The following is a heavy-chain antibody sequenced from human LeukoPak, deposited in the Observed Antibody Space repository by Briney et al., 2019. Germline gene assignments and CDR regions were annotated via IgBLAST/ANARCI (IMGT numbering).Heavy chain of an antibody. Sequence: SETLSLTCAVYGGSFSGYYWSWIRQPPGKGLEWIGEINHSGSTNYNPSLKSRVTISVDTSKNQFSLKLSSVTAADTAVYYCASLYSGSYTLFDYWGQGTLVTVSS. J-gene: IGHJ4*02. CDR2: INHSGST. V-gene: IGHV4-34*01. CDR3: ASLYSGSYTLFDY. D-gene: IGHD1-26*01. CDR1: GGSFSGYY.